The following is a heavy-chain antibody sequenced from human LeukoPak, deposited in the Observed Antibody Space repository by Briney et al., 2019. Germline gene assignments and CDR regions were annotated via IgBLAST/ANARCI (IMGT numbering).Heavy chain of an antibody. D-gene: IGHD3-16*01. Sequence: SGPTLVKPTQTLTLTCTFSGFSLSTTGVGVAWIRHPPGKALEWPGFIYWDDDKRYSPSLKSRLTITKDTSKNQVVLTMTNMDPVDTATYYCAHSRNFRLVASPLENWGQGTLVTVSS. CDR2: IYWDDDK. J-gene: IGHJ4*02. CDR1: GFSLSTTGVG. V-gene: IGHV2-5*02. CDR3: AHSRNFRLVASPLEN.